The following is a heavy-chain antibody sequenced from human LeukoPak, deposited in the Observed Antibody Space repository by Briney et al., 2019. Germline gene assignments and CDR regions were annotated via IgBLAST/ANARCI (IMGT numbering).Heavy chain of an antibody. V-gene: IGHV3-23*01. D-gene: IGHD6-19*01. CDR1: GFTFSNYA. CDR3: ARRWWLVTFDY. Sequence: PGGSLRLSCAASGFTFSNYAMSCVRQAPGKGPEWVSIISGSGDNTHYADSVKGRFTISRDNSKNTLYLQMNTLRAEDTAIYHCARRWWLVTFDYWGQGTLVTVSS. J-gene: IGHJ4*02. CDR2: ISGSGDNT.